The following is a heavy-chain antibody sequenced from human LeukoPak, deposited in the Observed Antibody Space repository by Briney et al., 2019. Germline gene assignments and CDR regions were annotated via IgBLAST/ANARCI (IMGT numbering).Heavy chain of an antibody. CDR3: ARDGPAQMVDFDY. CDR1: GYTFTGSGWY. Sequence: ASVKVSCKASGYTFTGSGWYLYWLRQAPGQGLECVGWIHPNNGATLYAQKFQGRVAMTPHPSISTAYMELSRLRPDDMAMYCCARDGPAQMVDFDYWGQGTLVTVSS. D-gene: IGHD3-10*01. CDR2: IHPNNGAT. V-gene: IGHV1-2*02. J-gene: IGHJ4*02.